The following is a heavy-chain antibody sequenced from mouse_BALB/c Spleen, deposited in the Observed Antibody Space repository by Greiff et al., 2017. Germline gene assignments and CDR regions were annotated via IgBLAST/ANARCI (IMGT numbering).Heavy chain of an antibody. D-gene: IGHD2-2*01. Sequence: QVQLQQSGAELMKPGASVKISCKATGYTFSSYWIEWVKQRPGHGLEWIGEILPGSGSTNYNEKFKGKATFTADTSSNTAYMQLSSLTSEDSAVYYCARGRTYGYAFAYWGQGTLVTVSA. J-gene: IGHJ3*01. CDR1: GYTFSSYW. CDR2: ILPGSGST. V-gene: IGHV1-9*01. CDR3: ARGRTYGYAFAY.